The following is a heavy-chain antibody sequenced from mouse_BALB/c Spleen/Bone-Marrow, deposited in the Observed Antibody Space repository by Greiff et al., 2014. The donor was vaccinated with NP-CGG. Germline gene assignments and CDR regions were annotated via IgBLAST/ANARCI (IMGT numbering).Heavy chain of an antibody. J-gene: IGHJ3*01. CDR3: ARNYRYAWFAY. V-gene: IGHV1S56*01. D-gene: IGHD2-14*01. CDR1: GYTFTSYD. CDR2: IFPGDCSI. Sequence: VKLVESGAELVKPGASVKLSCKASGYTFTSYDINWVRQRPEQGLEWIGWIFPGDCSIKYNEKFKGKATLTTDKSSSTAYMQLSRLTAEDSAVYFCARNYRYAWFAYWGQGTLVTVSA.